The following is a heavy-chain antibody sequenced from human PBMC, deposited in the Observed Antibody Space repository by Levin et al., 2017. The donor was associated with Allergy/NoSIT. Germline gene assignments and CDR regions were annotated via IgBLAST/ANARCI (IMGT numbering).Heavy chain of an antibody. CDR2: IFEDGDT. V-gene: IGHV4-59*12. CDR3: ASGYSYSYYYMDV. Sequence: SETLSLTCTVSGGSIDAYHWSWIRQTPGKGLEWIGYIFEDGDTDYNPSLKNRVTISVDTSKNQFFLKLKPVTAADAAVYYCASGYSYSYYYMDVWGKGTTVTVSS. J-gene: IGHJ6*03. CDR1: GGSIDAYH. D-gene: IGHD3-10*01.